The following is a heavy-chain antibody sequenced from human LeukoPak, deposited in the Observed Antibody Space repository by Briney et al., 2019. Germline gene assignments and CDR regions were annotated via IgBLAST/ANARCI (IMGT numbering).Heavy chain of an antibody. CDR1: GGSISSYY. CDR3: ARAITAMVRRGGYFDY. V-gene: IGHV4-4*07. J-gene: IGHJ4*02. D-gene: IGHD5-18*01. Sequence: SETLSLTCTVSGGSISSYYWSWVRQPAGKGLEWIGRIYTSGSTNYNPSLKSRATMSVDTSKNQFSLKLSSVTAADTAVYYCARAITAMVRRGGYFDYWGQGTLVTVSS. CDR2: IYTSGST.